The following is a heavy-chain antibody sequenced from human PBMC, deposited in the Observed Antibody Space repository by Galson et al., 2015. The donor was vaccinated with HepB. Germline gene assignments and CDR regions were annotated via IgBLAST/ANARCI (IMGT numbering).Heavy chain of an antibody. CDR3: AKDLLKGGMDV. Sequence: SLRLSCAASGFTFSSYGMHWVRQAPGKGLEWVAVISYDGSNKYYADSVKGRFTISRDNSKNTLYLQMNSLRAEDTAVYYCAKDLLKGGMDVWGQGTTVTVSS. CDR2: ISYDGSNK. V-gene: IGHV3-30*18. J-gene: IGHJ6*02. CDR1: GFTFSSYG.